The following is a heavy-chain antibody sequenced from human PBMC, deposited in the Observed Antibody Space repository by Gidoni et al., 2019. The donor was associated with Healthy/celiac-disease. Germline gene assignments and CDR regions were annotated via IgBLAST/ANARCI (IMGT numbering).Heavy chain of an antibody. CDR1: GFTFSSYS. Sequence: EVQLVESGGGLVKPGGSLRLSCAAPGFTFSSYSLNWVRQAPGKGLEWVSSISSSSSYIYYADSVKGRFTISRDNAKNSLYLQMNSLRAEDTAVYYCARRPFDHIVVVPSELWYFDLWGRGTLVTVSS. CDR2: ISSSSSYI. CDR3: ARRPFDHIVVVPSELWYFDL. V-gene: IGHV3-21*01. D-gene: IGHD2-21*01. J-gene: IGHJ2*01.